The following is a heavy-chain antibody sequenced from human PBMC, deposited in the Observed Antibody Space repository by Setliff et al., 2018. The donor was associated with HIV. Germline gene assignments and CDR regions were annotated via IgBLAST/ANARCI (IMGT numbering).Heavy chain of an antibody. J-gene: IGHJ4*02. CDR3: ARETSSSWFDY. CDR1: GGSISNYY. V-gene: IGHV4-4*08. D-gene: IGHD6-13*01. Sequence: NPSETLSLTCTVSGGSISNYYWSWIRQPPGKGLEWIGYISSSGRTSYNPSLKSRVTMSLDTSKNQYSLKVNSVTAADTAVYYCARETSSSWFDYWGQGSLVTVSS. CDR2: ISSSGRT.